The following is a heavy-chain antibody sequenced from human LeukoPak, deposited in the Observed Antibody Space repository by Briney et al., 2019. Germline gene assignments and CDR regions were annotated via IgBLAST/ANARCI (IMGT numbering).Heavy chain of an antibody. CDR3: ARDHLGITMVRGVIE. CDR2: IYSGGST. V-gene: IGHV3-66*01. D-gene: IGHD3-10*01. CDR1: GFTVSSNY. Sequence: GGSLRLSCAASGFTVSSNYMSWVRQAPGKGLEWVSVIYSGGSTYYADSVKGRFTISRDNSKNTLYLQMNSLRAEDTAVYYCARDHLGITMVRGVIEWGQGTLVTVSS. J-gene: IGHJ4*02.